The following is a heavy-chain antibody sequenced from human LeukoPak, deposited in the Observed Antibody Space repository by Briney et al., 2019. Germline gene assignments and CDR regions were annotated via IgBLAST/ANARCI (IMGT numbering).Heavy chain of an antibody. J-gene: IGHJ4*02. Sequence: SETLSLTCAVYGGSINSYYWSWIRQPPGKGLEWIGCIHHGVSPTYNPSLKSRVTMSVDTSKNQFSLKVNSVTAADTAVYYCARDILMVGATHYFDYWGQGTLVTVSS. CDR1: GGSINSYY. D-gene: IGHD1-26*01. V-gene: IGHV4-59*01. CDR2: IHHGVSP. CDR3: ARDILMVGATHYFDY.